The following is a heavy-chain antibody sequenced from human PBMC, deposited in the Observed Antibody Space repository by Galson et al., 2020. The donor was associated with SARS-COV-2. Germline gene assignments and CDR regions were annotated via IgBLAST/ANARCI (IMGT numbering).Heavy chain of an antibody. D-gene: IGHD6-13*01. CDR3: ARFRLTWGTIGAVTRGFDY. CDR1: GGSISSGNYY. Sequence: ETSETLSLTCTVSGGSISSGNYYWSWIRQPPGKGLEWIGYIYYSGSTYYNPSLKSRLTISVDTSKNQFSLKLSSVTAADTAVYYCARFRLTWGTIGAVTRGFDYWGQGTLVTVSS. V-gene: IGHV4-30-4*01. J-gene: IGHJ4*02. CDR2: IYYSGST.